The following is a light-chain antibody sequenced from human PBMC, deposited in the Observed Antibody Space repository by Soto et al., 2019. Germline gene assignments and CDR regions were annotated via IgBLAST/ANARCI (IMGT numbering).Light chain of an antibody. Sequence: QSALTQPPSASGSPGQSVTISCTGTSSDVGGYNYVSWHQQHPGKAPKLMIYEVSKRPSGVPDRFSGSKSGNTASLTVSGLQAEDEADYYCSSYVGSNNMVFGGGTKLTV. CDR1: SSDVGGYNY. CDR3: SSYVGSNNMV. CDR2: EVS. J-gene: IGLJ2*01. V-gene: IGLV2-8*01.